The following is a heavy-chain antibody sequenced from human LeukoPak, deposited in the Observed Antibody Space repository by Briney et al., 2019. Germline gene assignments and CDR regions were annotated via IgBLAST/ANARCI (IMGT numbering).Heavy chain of an antibody. D-gene: IGHD3-22*01. CDR1: GGSFSGYY. V-gene: IGHV4-34*01. CDR2: INHSGST. CDR3: AGDRYFYDSSNYSRLDY. Sequence: PSETLSLTCAVYGGSFSGYYWSWIRQPPGKGLEWIGEINHSGSTNYNPSLTSRVTISVDRSKNQFALQVGSLTAADTPVYYFAGDRYFYDSSNYSRLDYWGQGTLVTVSS. J-gene: IGHJ4*02.